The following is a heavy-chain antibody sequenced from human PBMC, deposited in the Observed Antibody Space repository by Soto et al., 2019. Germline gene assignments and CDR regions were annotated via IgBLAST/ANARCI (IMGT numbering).Heavy chain of an antibody. J-gene: IGHJ3*02. Sequence: QVQLQQWGAGLLKPSETLSLPCAVYGGSFSGYYWSWIRQPPGKGLEWIGEINRSGSTNYNPSLKSRVTISVDTSKHQFSLKLSSVTAADTAVYYCATVYDYYDSSCYYEGAFDIWGQGTMVTVSS. V-gene: IGHV4-34*01. CDR1: GGSFSGYY. CDR3: ATVYDYYDSSCYYEGAFDI. D-gene: IGHD3-22*01. CDR2: INRSGST.